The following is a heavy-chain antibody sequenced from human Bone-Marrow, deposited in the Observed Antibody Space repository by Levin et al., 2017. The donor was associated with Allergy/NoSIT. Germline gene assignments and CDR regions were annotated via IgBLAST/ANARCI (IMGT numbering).Heavy chain of an antibody. D-gene: IGHD6-13*01. CDR1: GSSISSGYY. CDR3: ARRSIAAAGSMDV. Sequence: SETLSLTCTVSGSSISSGYYWGWIRQPPGKGLEWIGSIYHSGSTYYNPSLKSRVTISVDTSKNQFSLKLSSVTAADTAVYYCARRSIAAAGSMDVWGQGTTVTVSS. V-gene: IGHV4-38-2*02. CDR2: IYHSGST. J-gene: IGHJ6*02.